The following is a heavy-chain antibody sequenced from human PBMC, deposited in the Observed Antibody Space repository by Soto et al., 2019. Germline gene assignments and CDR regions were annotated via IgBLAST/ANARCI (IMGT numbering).Heavy chain of an antibody. D-gene: IGHD1-1*01. CDR1: GGSISSGGYS. V-gene: IGHV4-30-2*01. CDR3: ARRAGTTQGARYYFDY. Sequence: QLQLQESGSGLVKPSQTLSLTCAVSGGSISSGGYSWGWIRQPPGKGLEWIGYIYHSGSTYYNPSLKSRVTISVDSSKNQCSLKLSSVTAADTAVYYCARRAGTTQGARYYFDYWGQGTLVTVSS. CDR2: IYHSGST. J-gene: IGHJ4*02.